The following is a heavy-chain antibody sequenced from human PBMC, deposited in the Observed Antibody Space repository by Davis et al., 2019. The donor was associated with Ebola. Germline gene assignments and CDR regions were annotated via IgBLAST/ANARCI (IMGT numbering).Heavy chain of an antibody. CDR3: TRSISYRGSNSDY. Sequence: GESLKISCKGSGYSFTSHWIAWVRQLPGKGLEWMGMIYPGDSDTRYSPSFQGPITISVDQSISTAYLHWSSLKASDTAIYYCTRSISYRGSNSDYWGQGTLVTVSS. D-gene: IGHD4-23*01. V-gene: IGHV5-51*01. J-gene: IGHJ4*02. CDR1: GYSFTSHW. CDR2: IYPGDSDT.